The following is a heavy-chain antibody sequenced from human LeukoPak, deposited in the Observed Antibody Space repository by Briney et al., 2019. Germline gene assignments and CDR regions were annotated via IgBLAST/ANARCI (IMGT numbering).Heavy chain of an antibody. Sequence: SETLSLTCAVYGGSFSGYYWSWIRQPPGKGLEWIGEINHSGSSNYNPSLKSRVTISVDTSKKHFSLKLRSVTAADTAFYYCASYIVSYPHAAFDIWGQGTMVTVS. CDR1: GGSFSGYY. D-gene: IGHD1-26*01. J-gene: IGHJ3*02. CDR2: INHSGSS. V-gene: IGHV4-34*01. CDR3: ASYIVSYPHAAFDI.